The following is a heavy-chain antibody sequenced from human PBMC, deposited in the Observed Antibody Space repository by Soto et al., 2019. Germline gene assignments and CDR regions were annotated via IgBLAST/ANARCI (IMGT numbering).Heavy chain of an antibody. CDR3: ARVRDLLYCSSTSCYTRLDAFDI. D-gene: IGHD2-2*02. CDR1: GYTFTSYY. V-gene: IGHV1-46*03. Sequence: ASVKVSCKASGYTFTSYYMHWVRQAPGQGLEWMGKINPSGGSTSYAQKFQGRVTMTRDTSTSTVYMELSSLRSEDTAVYYYARVRDLLYCSSTSCYTRLDAFDIWGQGTMVTVSS. CDR2: INPSGGST. J-gene: IGHJ3*02.